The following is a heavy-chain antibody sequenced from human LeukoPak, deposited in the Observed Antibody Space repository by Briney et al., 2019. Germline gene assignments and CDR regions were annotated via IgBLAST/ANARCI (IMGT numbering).Heavy chain of an antibody. V-gene: IGHV1-69*05. J-gene: IGHJ6*03. CDR3: AREGEYTYGRGGAYFYMDV. CDR2: IIPLLGTA. CDR1: GGTVSNYG. Sequence: ASVKVSCKASGGTVSNYGISWVRQAPGQGLEWMGGIIPLLGTANYAQRFQGRVTITTDESTTTAYMELSSLTSEDTAVYYCAREGEYTYGRGGAYFYMDVWGEGTTVTVSS. D-gene: IGHD5-18*01.